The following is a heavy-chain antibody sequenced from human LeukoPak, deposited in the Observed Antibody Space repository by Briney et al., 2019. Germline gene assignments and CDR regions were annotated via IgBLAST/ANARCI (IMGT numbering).Heavy chain of an antibody. J-gene: IGHJ6*03. CDR2: INHSGSN. CDR1: GGSFSGYY. V-gene: IGHV4-34*01. CDR3: ARGASLVVGATDYYYMDV. Sequence: SETLSLTCAVYGGSFSGYYWSWIRQPPGKGLEWIGEINHSGSNNYNPSLKSRVTISVDTSKNQFSLKLSSVTAADTAVYYCARGASLVVGATDYYYMDVRGKGTTVTVSS. D-gene: IGHD1-26*01.